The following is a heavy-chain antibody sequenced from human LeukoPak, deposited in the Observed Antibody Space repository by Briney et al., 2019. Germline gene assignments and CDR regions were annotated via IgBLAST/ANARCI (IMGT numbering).Heavy chain of an antibody. CDR3: AKDIGTISSSWFDY. J-gene: IGHJ4*02. D-gene: IGHD6-13*01. CDR2: INTDGSHT. CDR1: GFTFNNYW. V-gene: IGHV3-74*01. Sequence: PGGSLRLSCVVSGFTFNNYWMHWVRQAPGKGLVWVSRINTDGSHTDYADSVKGRFTISRDNAENTLYLQMNSLRAEDTALYYCAKDIGTISSSWFDYWGQGTLVTVSS.